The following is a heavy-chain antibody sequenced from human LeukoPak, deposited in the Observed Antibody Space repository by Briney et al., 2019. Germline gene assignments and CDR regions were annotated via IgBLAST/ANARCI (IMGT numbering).Heavy chain of an antibody. CDR3: ARGWYGGNYWYFDL. CDR2: VYYSGST. V-gene: IGHV4-59*02. Sequence: SETLSLTCTVSGGSVNRYYWSWIRQPPGNGLEWIGCVYYSGSTNYNPSLKSRVTISVDTSKNQFSLNLTSVTAADTAVYYCARGWYGGNYWYFDLWGRGTLVTVSS. CDR1: GGSVNRYY. D-gene: IGHD4-23*01. J-gene: IGHJ2*01.